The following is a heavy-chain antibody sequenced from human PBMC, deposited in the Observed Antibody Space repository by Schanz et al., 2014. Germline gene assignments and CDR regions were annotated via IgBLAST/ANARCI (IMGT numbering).Heavy chain of an antibody. D-gene: IGHD3-10*01. J-gene: IGHJ4*02. V-gene: IGHV3-15*01. CDR2: IKSKSDGGTT. CDR3: ARWFLILGVILDS. CDR1: RFTVTNAW. Sequence: EAHLVESGGGLVKPGGSLTLSCAASRFTVTNAWMSWVRQAPGKGLEWVGRIKSKSDGGTTYYADSVKGRFTISRDNSRDTVYLQMNSLRADDTAMYYCARWFLILGVILDSWGQGTLVTVSS.